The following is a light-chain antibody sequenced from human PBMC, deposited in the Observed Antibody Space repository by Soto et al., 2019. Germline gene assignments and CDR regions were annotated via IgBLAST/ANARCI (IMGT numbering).Light chain of an antibody. J-gene: IGKJ1*01. V-gene: IGKV1-5*03. Sequence: DIQMTQSPSTLSASVGDRVTIPCRASQSISSWLAWYQKKPEKATKLLIYKASSLESGVPSRFSGSGSGTEFTLTISSLQHDDFATYYCQQYNSYSTFGQGTKVDIK. CDR3: QQYNSYST. CDR2: KAS. CDR1: QSISSW.